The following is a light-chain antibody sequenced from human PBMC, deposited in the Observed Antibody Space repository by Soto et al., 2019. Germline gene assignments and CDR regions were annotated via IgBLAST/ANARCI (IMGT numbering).Light chain of an antibody. V-gene: IGKV1-39*01. CDR1: QSISSY. CDR2: AAS. J-gene: IGKJ1*01. CDR3: QQSYSTPRT. Sequence: DIQMTQSPSSLSASVGDRVTITYRASQSISSYLNWYQQKPGKVPKLLIYAASSLQSGVPSRFSGSGSGTDVTLTISSLQPEDFATYYCQQSYSTPRTFGQGTKVDIK.